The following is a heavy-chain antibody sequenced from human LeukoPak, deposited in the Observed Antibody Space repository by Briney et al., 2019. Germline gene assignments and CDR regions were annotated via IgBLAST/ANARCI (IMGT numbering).Heavy chain of an antibody. CDR2: IWYDGSNK. D-gene: IGHD2-2*01. Sequence: EGSLRLSCAASGFTFSSYGMHWVRQAPGKGLEWVAVIWYDGSNKYYAGSVKGRLTISRDNSKNTLYLQMNSLRAEDTAVYYCARDLRSRDLTYFDYWGQGTLVTVSS. V-gene: IGHV3-33*01. J-gene: IGHJ4*02. CDR3: ARDLRSRDLTYFDY. CDR1: GFTFSSYG.